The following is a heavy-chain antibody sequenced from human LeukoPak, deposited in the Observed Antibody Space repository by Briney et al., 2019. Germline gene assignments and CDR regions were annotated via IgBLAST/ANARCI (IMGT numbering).Heavy chain of an antibody. J-gene: IGHJ4*02. CDR2: IHYSGST. V-gene: IGHV4-59*08. CDR3: ARHRSTYYRFDY. D-gene: IGHD3-3*01. CDR1: GGSISSYY. Sequence: KPSETLSLTCTVSGGSISSYYWSWIRQPPGKGLEWIGYIHYSGSTNYNPSLKSRVTISVDTSKNPFSLKVSSVTAADTAVYYCARHRSTYYRFDYWGQGTLGSVSS.